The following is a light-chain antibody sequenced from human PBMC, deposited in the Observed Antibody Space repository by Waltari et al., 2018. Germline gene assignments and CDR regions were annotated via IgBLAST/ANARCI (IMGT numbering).Light chain of an antibody. CDR2: AAS. CDR1: RPIKEF. J-gene: IGKJ2*01. CDR3: LQHDVYPHT. Sequence: DFQMTQSPSTMSASVGDTVTITCRASRPIKEFLAWFQQRPGKAPKGLIYAASTLQCGVPSRLSGSGSGTDFTLTITSLQPEDFATYYCLQHDVYPHTFGQGTRVEI. V-gene: IGKV1-17*03.